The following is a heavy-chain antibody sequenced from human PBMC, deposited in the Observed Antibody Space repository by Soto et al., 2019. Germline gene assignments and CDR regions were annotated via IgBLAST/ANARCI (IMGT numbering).Heavy chain of an antibody. CDR3: VMVDNYVTPTPQDV. J-gene: IGHJ6*02. V-gene: IGHV1-18*01. CDR1: GYIFVNYG. D-gene: IGHD3-16*01. CDR2: ISPYTGNT. Sequence: QVRLVQSGDEVKKPGASVKVSCKASGYIFVNYGIAWVRQAPGQGLEWMGWISPYTGNTHSATKIQGRLTTTTDTSTSTAYMDLGSLTSDDTAVYYCVMVDNYVTPTPQDVWGQGTTVTVSS.